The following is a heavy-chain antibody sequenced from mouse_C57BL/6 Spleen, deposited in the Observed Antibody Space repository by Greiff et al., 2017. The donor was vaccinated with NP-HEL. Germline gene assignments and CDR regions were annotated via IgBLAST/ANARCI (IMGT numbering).Heavy chain of an antibody. CDR2: IYPGDGDT. CDR1: GYAFSSYW. J-gene: IGHJ3*01. Sequence: VQLQQSGAELVKPGASVKISCKASGYAFSSYWMNWVKQRPGKGLEWIGQIYPGDGDTNYNGKFKGKATLTADKSSSTAYMQLSSLTSEDSAVYFCARTLYYGSSWFAYWGQGTLVTVSA. D-gene: IGHD1-1*01. V-gene: IGHV1-80*01. CDR3: ARTLYYGSSWFAY.